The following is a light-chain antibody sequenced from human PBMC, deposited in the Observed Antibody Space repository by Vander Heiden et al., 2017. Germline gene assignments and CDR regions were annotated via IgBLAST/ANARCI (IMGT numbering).Light chain of an antibody. Sequence: DIVMTQFPLSLSVTPGEPASISCRSSQTLLHSSGKNYLDWFLQKPGQSPQLLIYLGSTRASGVPDRFSGSGSGTDFTLKISRVEAEDVGVYYCRQGKQTPINFGGGTMLEIK. CDR2: LGS. CDR3: RQGKQTPIN. J-gene: IGKJ4*01. V-gene: IGKV2-28*01. CDR1: QTLLHSSGKNY.